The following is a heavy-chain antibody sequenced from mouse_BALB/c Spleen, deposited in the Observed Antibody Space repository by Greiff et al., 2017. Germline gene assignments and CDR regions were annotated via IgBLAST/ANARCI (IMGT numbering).Heavy chain of an antibody. CDR3: ARDSELGWFAY. Sequence: EVQRVESGGGLVQPGGSLKLSCAASGFTFSSYGMSWVRQTPDKRLELVATINSNGGSTYYPDSVKGRFTISRDNAKNTLYLQMSSLKSEDTAMYYCARDSELGWFAYWGQGTLVTVSA. V-gene: IGHV5-6-3*01. CDR2: INSNGGST. J-gene: IGHJ3*01. D-gene: IGHD4-1*01. CDR1: GFTFSSYG.